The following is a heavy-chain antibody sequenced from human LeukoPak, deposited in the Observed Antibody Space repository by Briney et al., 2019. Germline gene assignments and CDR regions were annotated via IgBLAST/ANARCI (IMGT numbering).Heavy chain of an antibody. J-gene: IGHJ3*02. CDR2: ISSSSSYI. V-gene: IGHV3-21*01. CDR3: ARPVLGGAFDI. D-gene: IGHD2-8*02. Sequence: GGSLRLSCAASGFTFSSYSVNWVRQAPGKGLEWVSSISSSSSYIYYADSVKGRFTISRDNAKNSLYLQMNSLRAEDTAVYYCARPVLGGAFDIWGQGTMVTVSS. CDR1: GFTFSSYS.